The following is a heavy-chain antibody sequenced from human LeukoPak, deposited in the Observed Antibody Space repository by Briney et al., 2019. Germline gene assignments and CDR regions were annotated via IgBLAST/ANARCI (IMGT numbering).Heavy chain of an antibody. V-gene: IGHV3-23*01. D-gene: IGHD5-18*01. CDR3: AKDRGKRGYRHAGDYYYCGMDV. CDR2: ISGSGGST. CDR1: GFTFSSYP. J-gene: IGHJ6*02. Sequence: GGSLRLSCSGSGFTFSSYPMHWVRQAPGKGLEWVSAISGSGGSTYYADSVKGRFTISRDNSKNTLYLQMNSLRAEDTAVYYCAKDRGKRGYRHAGDYYYCGMDVWGQGTTVTVSS.